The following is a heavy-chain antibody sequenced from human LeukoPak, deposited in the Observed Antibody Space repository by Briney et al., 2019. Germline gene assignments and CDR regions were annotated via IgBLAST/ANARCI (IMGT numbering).Heavy chain of an antibody. V-gene: IGHV4-39*01. CDR3: AGRVHGSGQFDY. J-gene: IGHJ4*02. D-gene: IGHD3-10*01. CDR1: GGSISSRSYY. Sequence: PSETLSLTCTVSGGSISSRSYYWGWIRQPPGKGLEWIGSIYYSGSTYYNPSLKSRVTISVDTSKNQFSLKLSSVTAADAAVYYCAGRVHGSGQFDYWGQGTLVTVSS. CDR2: IYYSGST.